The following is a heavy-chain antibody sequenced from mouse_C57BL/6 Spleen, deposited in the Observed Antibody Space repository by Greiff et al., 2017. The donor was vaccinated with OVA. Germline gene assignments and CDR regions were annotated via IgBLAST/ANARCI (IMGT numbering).Heavy chain of an antibody. Sequence: QVQLLQPGAELVKPGASVKLSCKASGYTFTSYWMHWVKQRPGQGLEWIGMIHPNSGSTNYNEKFKSKDTLTVDKSSSTAYMQLSSLTSEDPAVYYCARSDYGDYDDWGTGTTVTVSS. V-gene: IGHV1-64*01. J-gene: IGHJ1*03. CDR2: IHPNSGST. CDR3: ARSDYGDYDD. CDR1: GYTFTSYW.